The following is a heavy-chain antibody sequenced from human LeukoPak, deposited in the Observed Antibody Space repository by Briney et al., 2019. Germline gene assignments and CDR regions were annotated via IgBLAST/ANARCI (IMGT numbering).Heavy chain of an antibody. CDR3: AMLRGRYSSSSIDY. Sequence: PSETLSLTCTVSGGSISSYHWSWIRQPPGKGLEWIGEINHSGSTNYNPSLKSRVTISVDTSKNQFSLKLSSVTAADTAVYYCAMLRGRYSSSSIDYWGQGTLVTVSS. CDR1: GGSISSYH. D-gene: IGHD6-13*01. J-gene: IGHJ4*02. CDR2: INHSGST. V-gene: IGHV4-34*01.